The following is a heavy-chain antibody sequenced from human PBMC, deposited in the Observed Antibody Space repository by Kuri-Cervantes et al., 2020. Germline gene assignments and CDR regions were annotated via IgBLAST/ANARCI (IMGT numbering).Heavy chain of an antibody. CDR1: GFMFGDYA. Sequence: SLKISCAASGFMFGDYAMHWVRQAPGKGLEWVSGISWNSGSIGYADSVKGRFTISRDNAKNSLYLQMNSLRAEDTAVYYCARDGICSSCYYYYYGMDVWGQGTTVTVSS. CDR3: ARDGICSSCYYYYYGMDV. D-gene: IGHD6-13*01. J-gene: IGHJ6*02. V-gene: IGHV3-9*01. CDR2: ISWNSGSI.